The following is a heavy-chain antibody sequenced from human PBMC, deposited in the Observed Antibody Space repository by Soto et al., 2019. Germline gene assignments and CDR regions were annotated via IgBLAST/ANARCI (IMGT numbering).Heavy chain of an antibody. Sequence: VQLVESGGTLVQPGGSLRLSCSASGFTFSSYSMNWVRQAPGKGLEWVSSISSSSSYIYYADSVKGRFTISRDNAKNSLYLQMNSLRAEDTAVYYCARGLRLAAGGRGGMDVWGQGTTVTVSS. CDR1: GFTFSSYS. CDR2: ISSSSSYI. J-gene: IGHJ6*02. D-gene: IGHD6-13*01. CDR3: ARGLRLAAGGRGGMDV. V-gene: IGHV3-21*01.